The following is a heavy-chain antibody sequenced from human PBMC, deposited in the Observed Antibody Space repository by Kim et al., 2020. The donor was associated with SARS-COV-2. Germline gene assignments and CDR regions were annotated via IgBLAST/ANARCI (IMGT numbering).Heavy chain of an antibody. J-gene: IGHJ4*02. CDR2: ISSSSSYI. Sequence: VGSLRLSCAASGFTFSSYSMNWVRQAPGKGLEWVSSISSSSSYIYYADSVKGRFTISRDNAKNSLYLQMNSLRAEDTAVYYCARGPRGYSYGYVDYWGQGTLVTVSS. V-gene: IGHV3-21*01. CDR3: ARGPRGYSYGYVDY. CDR1: GFTFSSYS. D-gene: IGHD5-18*01.